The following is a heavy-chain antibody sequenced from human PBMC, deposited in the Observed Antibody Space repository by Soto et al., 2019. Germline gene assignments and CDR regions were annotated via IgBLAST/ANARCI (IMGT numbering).Heavy chain of an antibody. CDR2: IIPIFVTA. V-gene: IGHV1-69*13. CDR1: GGTLSIYA. J-gene: IGHJ4*02. Sequence: EASVKVSCKASGGTLSIYAISWVRQAPGQGLEWMGGIIPIFVTANYAQKFQGRVTITADESTSTAYMELSSLGSEDTAVYYCAFGYSYGPYYFDYWGQGTLVTVYS. CDR3: AFGYSYGPYYFDY. D-gene: IGHD5-18*01.